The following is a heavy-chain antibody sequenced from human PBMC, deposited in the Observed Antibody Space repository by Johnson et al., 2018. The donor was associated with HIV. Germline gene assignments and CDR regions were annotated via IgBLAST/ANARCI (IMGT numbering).Heavy chain of an antibody. CDR3: ARDRGYWDAFDI. D-gene: IGHD3-22*01. J-gene: IGHJ3*02. CDR2: ISFDGSNK. CDR1: GFTFDDYV. V-gene: IGHV3-30*03. Sequence: QVQLVESGGGVVRPGGSLRLSCAASGFTFDDYVMHWVRQAPGTGLEWVAVISFDGSNKYFPDSVKGRFSISRDKSKHTLYLQMNSLRAEDTAVYYCARDRGYWDAFDIWGQGTMVIVSS.